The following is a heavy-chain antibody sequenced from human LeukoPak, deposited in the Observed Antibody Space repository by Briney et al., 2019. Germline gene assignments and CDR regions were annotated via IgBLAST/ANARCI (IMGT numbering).Heavy chain of an antibody. CDR3: AREWIEVVPAAKGGNAFDI. J-gene: IGHJ3*02. CDR1: GGSISSYY. CDR2: IYTSGST. Sequence: SETLSLTCTVSGGSISSYYWSWIRQPAGKGLEWIGRIYTSGSTNYNPSLKSRVTMSVDTSKNQFSLKLSSVTAADTAVYYCAREWIEVVPAAKGGNAFDIWGQGTMVTVSS. V-gene: IGHV4-4*07. D-gene: IGHD2-2*01.